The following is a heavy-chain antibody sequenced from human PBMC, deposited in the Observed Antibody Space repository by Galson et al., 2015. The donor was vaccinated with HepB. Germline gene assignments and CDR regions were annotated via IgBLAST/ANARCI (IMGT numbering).Heavy chain of an antibody. CDR3: ARAWVRDPLERAHSLSDY. CDR1: GYTFTSYA. CDR2: INAGNGNT. Sequence: SVKVSCKASGYTFTSYAMHWVRQAPGQRLEWMGWINAGNGNTKYSQKFQGRVTITRDTSASTAYMELSSLRSEDTAVYYCARAWVRDPLERAHSLSDYWGQGTLVTVSS. J-gene: IGHJ4*02. D-gene: IGHD3-10*01. V-gene: IGHV1-3*01.